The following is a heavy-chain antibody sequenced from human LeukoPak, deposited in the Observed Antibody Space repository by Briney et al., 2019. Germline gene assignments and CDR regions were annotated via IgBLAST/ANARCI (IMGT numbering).Heavy chain of an antibody. CDR1: GGSFSGYY. D-gene: IGHD6-13*01. Sequence: SETLSLTCAVYGGSFSGYYWSWIRQPPGKGLEWIGEINHSGGTNYNPSLKSRVTISVDTSKNQFSLKLSSVTAADTAVYYCARGIGRAAGTPRKSYYYYYGMDVWGQGTTVTVSS. CDR2: INHSGGT. V-gene: IGHV4-34*01. CDR3: ARGIGRAAGTPRKSYYYYYGMDV. J-gene: IGHJ6*02.